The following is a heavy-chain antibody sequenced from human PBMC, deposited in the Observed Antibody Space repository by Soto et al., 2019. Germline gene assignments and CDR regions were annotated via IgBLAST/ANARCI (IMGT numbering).Heavy chain of an antibody. CDR1: GGSISSGDYY. J-gene: IGHJ6*02. D-gene: IGHD2-2*01. V-gene: IGHV4-30-4*01. CDR3: GTMPIVVEPAPMDV. CDR2: IYYSGST. Sequence: SETLSLTCTVSGGSISSGDYYWSWIRQPPGKGLEWIGYIYYSGSTSYNASLKSRTSISADPSNNQFSLRLHSLTAADTAVYFCGTMPIVVEPAPMDVWGPGTSVTVSS.